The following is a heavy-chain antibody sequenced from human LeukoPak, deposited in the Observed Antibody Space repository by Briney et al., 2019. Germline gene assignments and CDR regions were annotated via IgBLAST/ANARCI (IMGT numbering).Heavy chain of an antibody. CDR1: GGSISSYY. V-gene: IGHV4-59*12. Sequence: SETLSLTCTVSGGSISSYYWSWIRQPPGKGLEWIGYIYYSGSTNYNPSLKSRVTISVDTSKNQFSLKLSSVTAADTAVYYCARLSYSSSWDYWGQGTLVTVSS. J-gene: IGHJ4*02. D-gene: IGHD6-13*01. CDR3: ARLSYSSSWDY. CDR2: IYYSGST.